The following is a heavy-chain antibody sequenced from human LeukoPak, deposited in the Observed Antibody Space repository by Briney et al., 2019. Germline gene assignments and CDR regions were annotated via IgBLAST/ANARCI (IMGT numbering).Heavy chain of an antibody. V-gene: IGHV3-21*01. Sequence: GGSLRLSCAASGFTFRSYTRNWVRQAPGKGLEGVSSFSGGSKYIYYADSVRGRFTISRDNAKNALYGQMNSLRAEDTAMYYCARDRGEGYSGYDGFDYWGQGTLVTVSS. J-gene: IGHJ4*02. CDR3: ARDRGEGYSGYDGFDY. CDR1: GFTFRSYT. CDR2: FSGGSKYI. D-gene: IGHD5-12*01.